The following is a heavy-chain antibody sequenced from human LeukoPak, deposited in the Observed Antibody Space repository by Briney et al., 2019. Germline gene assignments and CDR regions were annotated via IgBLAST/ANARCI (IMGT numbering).Heavy chain of an antibody. CDR2: IKSKTDGGKI. J-gene: IGHJ4*02. Sequence: PGGSLRLSCAASGFTFTNAWMSWVRQAPGKGLEWVGRIKSKTDGGKIDYAAPVKGTFTISRDDSKNTLYLQMNSPKIEDTAVYYCTPDLGSSAYLIGYWGQGTLVTVSS. CDR1: GFTFTNAW. CDR3: TPDLGSSAYLIGY. V-gene: IGHV3-15*01. D-gene: IGHD6-13*01.